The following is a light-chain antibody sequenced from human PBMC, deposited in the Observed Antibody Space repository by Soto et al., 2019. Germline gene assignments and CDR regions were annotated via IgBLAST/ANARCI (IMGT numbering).Light chain of an antibody. CDR1: SSNIGSGYD. V-gene: IGLV1-40*01. CDR3: QCYYNSLSGSWV. J-gene: IGLJ3*02. Sequence: QSVLTQPPSVSGAPGQRVTISCTGSSSNIGSGYDVQWYQQLPRTAPKLLISDNKNRPSGAHDRFSGSNSGATASLAITAVLAEDEADDYYQCYYNSLSGSWVFGGGTKLTVL. CDR2: DNK.